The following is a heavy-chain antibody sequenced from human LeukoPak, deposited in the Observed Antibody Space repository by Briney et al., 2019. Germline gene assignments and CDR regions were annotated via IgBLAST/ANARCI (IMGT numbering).Heavy chain of an antibody. J-gene: IGHJ6*02. CDR2: ISSEGGST. D-gene: IGHD4-17*01. CDR1: GFTFSSYG. CDR3: VKGLYYGDYGHCYYGMDV. V-gene: IGHV3-64D*06. Sequence: PGGSLRLSCSASGFTFSSYGMHWVRQAPGKGLEYVSAISSEGGSTHYADSVKGRLTISRDNSKNTLYLQMSRLRAEDTGVYYCVKGLYYGDYGHCYYGMDVWGQGTTVTVSS.